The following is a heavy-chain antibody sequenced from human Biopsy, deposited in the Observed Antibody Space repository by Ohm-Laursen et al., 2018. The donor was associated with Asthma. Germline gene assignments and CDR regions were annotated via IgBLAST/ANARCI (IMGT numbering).Heavy chain of an antibody. CDR1: YGSITSGGYY. Sequence: QTLSLTCTVSYGSITSGGYYWTWIRQHPGKGLEWIGFIYYSGSTYYNPSLKSRVGISIDTSKNQFSLKLSSVTAADTAVYYCARAQDYYDSRGYYRSFDYWGQGTLVTVSS. CDR3: ARAQDYYDSRGYYRSFDY. J-gene: IGHJ4*02. D-gene: IGHD3-22*01. V-gene: IGHV4-31*03. CDR2: IYYSGST.